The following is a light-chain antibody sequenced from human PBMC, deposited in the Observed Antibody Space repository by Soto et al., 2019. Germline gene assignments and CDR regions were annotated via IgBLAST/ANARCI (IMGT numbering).Light chain of an antibody. CDR2: GAS. V-gene: IGKV3-20*01. J-gene: IGKJ2*01. CDR1: QSISSSY. Sequence: VLTRSPGTLSLSPGERATISCRASQSISSSYLAWYQHKPGQAPRLLIYGASSRATGIPHRLSGSGSGTDFTLTISRLEPEDCGVYYCQQYGGSPPYTFGQGTRLEIK. CDR3: QQYGGSPPYT.